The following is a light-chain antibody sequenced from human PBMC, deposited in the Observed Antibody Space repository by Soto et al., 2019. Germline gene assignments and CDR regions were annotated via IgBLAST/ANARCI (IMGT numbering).Light chain of an antibody. V-gene: IGKV3-15*01. Sequence: EIVLTQSPATLSLSPGERATLSCRASQIFGSSYLAWYQQKPGQAPRLLIYDASTRATGIPDRFSGGGSGTEFTLTISSLQSEDFVVYYCQQYNSWPPITFGQGTRLEIK. CDR1: QIFGSSY. CDR2: DAS. CDR3: QQYNSWPPIT. J-gene: IGKJ5*01.